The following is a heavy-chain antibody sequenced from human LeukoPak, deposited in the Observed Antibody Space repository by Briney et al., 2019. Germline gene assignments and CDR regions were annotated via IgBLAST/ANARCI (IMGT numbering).Heavy chain of an antibody. V-gene: IGHV1-46*01. CDR3: ARRRDEGFDI. CDR2: INPSGGAT. Sequence: ASVKVSCKASGYTFSYYYLHWVRQAPGQGLEWMGIINPSGGATNYAQKFQGRVTLTRDTSTGTVYMELSSLLSEDTAVYYCARRRDEGFDIWGQGTLVTVSS. CDR1: GYTFSYYY. J-gene: IGHJ3*02.